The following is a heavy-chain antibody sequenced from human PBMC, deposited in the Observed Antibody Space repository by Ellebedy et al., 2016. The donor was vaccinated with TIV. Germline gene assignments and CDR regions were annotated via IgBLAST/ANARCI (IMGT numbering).Heavy chain of an antibody. V-gene: IGHV1-24*01. CDR2: FDPEDGET. CDR1: GGTFSSYA. Sequence: AASVKVSCKASGGTFSSYAISWVRQAPGKGLEWMGGFDPEDGETIYAQKFQGRVTMTEDTSTDTAYMELSSLRSEDTAVYYCATDLSSGAFDIWGQGTMVTVSS. CDR3: ATDLSSGAFDI. D-gene: IGHD1-26*01. J-gene: IGHJ3*02.